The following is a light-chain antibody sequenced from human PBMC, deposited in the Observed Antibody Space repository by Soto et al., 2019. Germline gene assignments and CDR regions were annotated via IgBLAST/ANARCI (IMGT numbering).Light chain of an antibody. CDR1: SSNIGSHS. Sequence: QSVLTQSPSASGTPGQRITISCSGSSSNIGSHSVNWYQQLPGTAPKLLIYRSSQRPSGVPDRFSGSKSGTSASLAISGLQSGDEADYYCALWDDSLNGPVFGGGTKLTVL. CDR2: RSS. J-gene: IGLJ3*02. CDR3: ALWDDSLNGPV. V-gene: IGLV1-44*01.